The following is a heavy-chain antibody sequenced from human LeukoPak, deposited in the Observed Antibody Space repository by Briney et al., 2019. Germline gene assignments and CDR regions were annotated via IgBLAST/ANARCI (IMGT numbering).Heavy chain of an antibody. CDR1: GDSISDYY. J-gene: IGHJ4*02. V-gene: IGHV4-4*07. CDR3: ARAGSTVSLFDY. Sequence: PSETLSLTCTVSGDSISDYYWSWIRQPAGKGLEWIGRISTSGSTNYNPSLKSRVTMPVDTSKNQFSLNLRSLSAADTAVYCCARAGSTVSLFDYWGQGSLVTVSS. CDR2: ISTSGST. D-gene: IGHD4-17*01.